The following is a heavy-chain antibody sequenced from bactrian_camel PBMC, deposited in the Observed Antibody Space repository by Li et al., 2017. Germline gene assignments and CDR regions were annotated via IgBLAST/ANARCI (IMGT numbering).Heavy chain of an antibody. CDR3: AADPDRWWFRRCALSSPASVSN. D-gene: IGHD3*01. Sequence: HVQLVESGGGLVQPGRSLRLSCAVSGDSSSTNCMGWVRQAPGKEREGVGTIETDGTTFYVDSVGGRFTISEDLAKNTLYLQMDSLKPEDTATYYCAADPDRWWFRRCALSSPASVSNWGQGTQVTVS. J-gene: IGHJ4*01. CDR2: IETDGTT. V-gene: IGHV3S53*01. CDR1: GDSSSTNC.